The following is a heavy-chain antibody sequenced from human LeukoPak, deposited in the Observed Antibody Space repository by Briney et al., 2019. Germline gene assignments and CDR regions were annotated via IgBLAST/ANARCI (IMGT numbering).Heavy chain of an antibody. CDR1: GYSFTSYW. Sequence: GEPLKISCKGSGYSFTSYWIGWVRQMPGKGLEWMGIIYPGDSDTRYSPSFQGQVTISADKSISTAYLQWSSLRASDTAMYYCARQNYYDGKRYFDYWGQGTLVTVSS. V-gene: IGHV5-51*01. J-gene: IGHJ4*02. CDR2: IYPGDSDT. D-gene: IGHD3-22*01. CDR3: ARQNYYDGKRYFDY.